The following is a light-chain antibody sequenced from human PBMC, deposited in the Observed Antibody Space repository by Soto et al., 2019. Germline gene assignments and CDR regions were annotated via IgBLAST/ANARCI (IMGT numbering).Light chain of an antibody. CDR3: CSYAGSYPVV. Sequence: QSALTQPASVSGSPGQSITISCTGTSSDVGGYKYVSWHQLHPGKAPKLIIYDVSKRPSGVPDRFSGSKSGNTASLTISGLQAEDEADYYCCSYAGSYPVVFGGGTKVTVL. CDR2: DVS. V-gene: IGLV2-11*01. CDR1: SSDVGGYKY. J-gene: IGLJ2*01.